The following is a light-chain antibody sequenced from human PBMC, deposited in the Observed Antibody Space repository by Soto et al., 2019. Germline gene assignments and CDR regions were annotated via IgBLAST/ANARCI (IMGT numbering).Light chain of an antibody. CDR2: EVT. Sequence: QSALSQPPSASGSPGQSVTIYCSGISSDIRDSNYVSWYQQHPGKAPKLVVSEVTKRPSGVPDRFSGSRSGTTAFLTISGLQTEDEADYYCGSKAGSDKHVVFGGGTKLTVL. CDR3: GSKAGSDKHVV. J-gene: IGLJ2*01. CDR1: SSDIRDSNY. V-gene: IGLV2-8*01.